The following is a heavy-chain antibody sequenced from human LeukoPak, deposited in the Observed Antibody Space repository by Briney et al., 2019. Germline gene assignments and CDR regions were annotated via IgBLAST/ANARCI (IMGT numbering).Heavy chain of an antibody. V-gene: IGHV3-21*01. CDR1: GFNFNDAA. J-gene: IGHJ4*02. Sequence: PGGSLRLSCAASGFNFNDAAMTWVRQAPGKGLEWVSSISSSSSYIYYADSVKGRFTISRDNAKNSLYLQMNSLRAEDTAVYYCARDSVARIDYWGQGTLVTVSS. CDR3: ARDSVARIDY. D-gene: IGHD5-12*01. CDR2: ISSSSSYI.